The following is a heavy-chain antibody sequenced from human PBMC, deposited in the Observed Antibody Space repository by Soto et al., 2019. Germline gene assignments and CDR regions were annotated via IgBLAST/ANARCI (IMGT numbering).Heavy chain of an antibody. D-gene: IGHD2-15*01. Sequence: ASVKVSCKASGYTFTGHHIHWVRQAPGQGLEWVGWINPNTGGTNYAQKFQGRVTMTRDTSISTAYMELSRLRSDDTAVYYCAISHYCSGGDCTTQSLYSFDYSGPTPVVTLSS. V-gene: IGHV1-2*02. CDR2: INPNTGGT. CDR1: GYTFTGHH. J-gene: IGHJ4*02. CDR3: AISHYCSGGDCTTQSLYSFDY.